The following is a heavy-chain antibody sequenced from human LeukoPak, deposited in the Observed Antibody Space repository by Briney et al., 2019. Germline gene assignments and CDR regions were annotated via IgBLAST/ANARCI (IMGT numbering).Heavy chain of an antibody. CDR1: GGTFSSYA. Sequence: GASVKVSCKASGGTFSSYAISWVRQAPGQGLEWMGGIIPIFGTANYAQKFQGRVTITTDESTSTAYMELSSLRSEDTAVYYCARELMVRGVRKFALDYWGQGTLVTVSS. CDR2: IIPIFGTA. V-gene: IGHV1-69*05. D-gene: IGHD3-10*01. CDR3: ARELMVRGVRKFALDY. J-gene: IGHJ4*02.